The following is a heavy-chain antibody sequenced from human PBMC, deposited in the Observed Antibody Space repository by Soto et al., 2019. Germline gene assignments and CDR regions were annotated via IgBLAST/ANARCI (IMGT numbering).Heavy chain of an antibody. Sequence: EVQLVESGGDFVQPGGSLRLSCAASGFTFSSYWMHWVRQVPGKGLVWVSRINSDGSRVNYADSVKGRFAISRDNAKNTLYLPVNSLTVEDMAVYSCARGGSGAYYQDYWGRGTLVTVSS. J-gene: IGHJ4*02. CDR1: GFTFSSYW. V-gene: IGHV3-74*01. CDR2: INSDGSRV. D-gene: IGHD3-22*01. CDR3: ARGGSGAYYQDY.